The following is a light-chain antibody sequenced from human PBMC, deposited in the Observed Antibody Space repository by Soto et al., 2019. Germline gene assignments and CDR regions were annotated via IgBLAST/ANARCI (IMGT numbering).Light chain of an antibody. CDR1: QSISDF. V-gene: IGKV1-39*01. CDR2: AAS. CDR3: QQSFSSPRT. Sequence: DIQMTQSPSSLSSSVGDRIAITCRASQSISDFLNWYLQIPGKAPNLLIYAASHLQHGVPARFSGSGSGTEFTLTINSLQPEDFAPYYCQQSFSSPRTFGQGTKVEV. J-gene: IGKJ1*01.